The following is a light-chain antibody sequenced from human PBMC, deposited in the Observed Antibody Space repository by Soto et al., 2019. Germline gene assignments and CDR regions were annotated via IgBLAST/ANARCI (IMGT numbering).Light chain of an antibody. CDR2: EVS. V-gene: IGLV2-23*02. CDR3: CSYAGSSTDVV. J-gene: IGLJ2*01. Sequence: QSALTQPASVSGSPGQSITISCTGTSSDVGSYNLVSWYQQHPGKAPKLMIYEVSKRPSGVSNRFSGSKSGNTASLTISGLQAEDEAVYYCCSYAGSSTDVVFGGGTKLPVL. CDR1: SSDVGSYNL.